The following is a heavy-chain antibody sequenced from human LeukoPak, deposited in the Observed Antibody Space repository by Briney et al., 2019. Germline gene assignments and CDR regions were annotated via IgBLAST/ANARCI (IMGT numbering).Heavy chain of an antibody. CDR2: ILYSGTTT. CDR3: ARVGDWNNLVY. Sequence: SETLSLTCTVSGGSISPYYWSWIRQTPGKGLEWIGYILYSGTTTNYNPSLKSRVTISVDTSKNQFSLKLSSVTAADTAVYYCARVGDWNNLVYRGQGTLVTVSS. V-gene: IGHV4-59*01. J-gene: IGHJ4*02. D-gene: IGHD1/OR15-1a*01. CDR1: GGSISPYY.